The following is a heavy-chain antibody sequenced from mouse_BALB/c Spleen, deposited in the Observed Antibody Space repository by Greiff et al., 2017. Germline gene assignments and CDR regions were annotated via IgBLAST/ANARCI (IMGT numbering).Heavy chain of an antibody. V-gene: IGHV3-2*02. Sequence: VQLKESGPGLVKPSQSLSLTCTVTGYSITSDYAWNWIRQFPGNKLEWMGYISYSGSTSYNPSLKSRISITRDTSKNQFFLQLNSVTTEDTATYCCAREGLYDGYLYWYFDVWGAGTTVTVSS. CDR2: ISYSGST. J-gene: IGHJ1*01. CDR3: AREGLYDGYLYWYFDV. CDR1: GYSITSDYA. D-gene: IGHD2-3*01.